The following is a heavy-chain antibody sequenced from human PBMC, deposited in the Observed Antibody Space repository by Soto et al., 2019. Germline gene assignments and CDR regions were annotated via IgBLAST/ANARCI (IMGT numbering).Heavy chain of an antibody. V-gene: IGHV3-23*01. Sequence: GGSLRLSCAASGFTFSSYAMSWVRQAPGKGLEWVSAISGSGGSTYYADSVKGRFTISRDNSKNTLYLQMNSLRAEDTAVYYCAKWRGYSYGTIAPPRYWGQGTMVTVYS. CDR1: GFTFSSYA. CDR3: AKWRGYSYGTIAPPRY. J-gene: IGHJ4*02. D-gene: IGHD5-18*01. CDR2: ISGSGGST.